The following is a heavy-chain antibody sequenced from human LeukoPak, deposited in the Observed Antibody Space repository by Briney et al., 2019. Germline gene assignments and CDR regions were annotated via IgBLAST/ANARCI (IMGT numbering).Heavy chain of an antibody. CDR2: ISGSGGST. Sequence: GGSLRLSCAASGFTFSSYAMSWVRQAPGKGLEWVSAISGSGGSTYYADSVKGRFTISRDNAKNSLYLQMNSLRAEDTAVYYCARGGSYSSGWYIYWGQGTLVTVSS. CDR1: GFTFSSYA. D-gene: IGHD6-19*01. J-gene: IGHJ4*02. CDR3: ARGGSYSSGWYIY. V-gene: IGHV3-23*01.